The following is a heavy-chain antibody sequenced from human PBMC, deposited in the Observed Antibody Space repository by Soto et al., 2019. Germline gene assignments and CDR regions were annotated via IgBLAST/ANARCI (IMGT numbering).Heavy chain of an antibody. V-gene: IGHV5-51*01. CDR1: GYSFTSYW. CDR2: IYPGDSDT. J-gene: IGHJ4*02. Sequence: PGESLKISCKGSGYSFTSYWIGWVRQMPGKGLEWMGIIYPGDSDTRYSPSFQGQVTISADKSISTAYLQWSSLKASDTAMYYCARSPYCSSTSCYPRYFDYWGQGTLVTVSS. D-gene: IGHD2-2*01. CDR3: ARSPYCSSTSCYPRYFDY.